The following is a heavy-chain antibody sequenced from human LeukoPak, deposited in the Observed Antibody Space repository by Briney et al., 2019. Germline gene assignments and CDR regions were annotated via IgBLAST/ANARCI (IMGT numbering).Heavy chain of an antibody. CDR2: MNPNSGNT. CDR3: ARGYSYVYYYYYMDV. CDR1: GYTFTSYG. J-gene: IGHJ6*03. Sequence: ASVKVSCKASGYTFTSYGISWVRQAPGQGLEWMGWMNPNSGNTGYAQKFQGRVTMTRNTSISTAYMELSSLRSEDTAVYYCARGYSYVYYYYYMDVWGKGTTVTISS. D-gene: IGHD5-18*01. V-gene: IGHV1-8*02.